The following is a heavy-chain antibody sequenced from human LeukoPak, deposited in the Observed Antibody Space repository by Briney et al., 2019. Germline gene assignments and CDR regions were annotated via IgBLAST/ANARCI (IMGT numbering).Heavy chain of an antibody. D-gene: IGHD3-9*01. CDR1: GYTFTSYG. V-gene: IGHV1-8*02. CDR3: ARLDDILPLFDP. CDR2: MNPNSGNT. Sequence: ASVKVSCKASGYTFTSYGISWVRQATGQGLEWMGWMNPNSGNTGYAQKFQGRVTMTRNTSISTAYMELSSLRSEDTAVYYCARLDDILPLFDPWGQGTLVTVSS. J-gene: IGHJ5*02.